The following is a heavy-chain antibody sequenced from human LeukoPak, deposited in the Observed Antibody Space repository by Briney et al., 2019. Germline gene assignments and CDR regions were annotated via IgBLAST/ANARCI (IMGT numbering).Heavy chain of an antibody. Sequence: SETLSLTCGVYGGPFSFYYWTWVRQPPGKGLEWIGEIDHNGNTNYIPSLKNRLTISVDTSKEQVSLKLSSVTAADTAVYYCARDTSSAPHSINWASNRFDPWGQGTLVTVSS. J-gene: IGHJ5*02. CDR2: IDHNGNT. V-gene: IGHV4-34*01. D-gene: IGHD6-13*01. CDR3: ARDTSSAPHSINWASNRFDP. CDR1: GGPFSFYY.